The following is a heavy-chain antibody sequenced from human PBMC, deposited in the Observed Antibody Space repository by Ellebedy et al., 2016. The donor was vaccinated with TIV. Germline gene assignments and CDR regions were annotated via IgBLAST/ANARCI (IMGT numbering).Heavy chain of an antibody. CDR1: GGSMTSSVHY. D-gene: IGHD6-19*01. CDR3: ARQFREWLAPGDYFDY. V-gene: IGHV4-39*01. Sequence: MPSETLSLPCTVSGGSMTSSVHYWGLLRQHPGEGLEWIGSVYLIGSTYYNPSLKSRVTILVDTSNNQFSLRLRSVTAADTAVYYCARQFREWLAPGDYFDYWGQGTLVTASS. J-gene: IGHJ4*02. CDR2: VYLIGST.